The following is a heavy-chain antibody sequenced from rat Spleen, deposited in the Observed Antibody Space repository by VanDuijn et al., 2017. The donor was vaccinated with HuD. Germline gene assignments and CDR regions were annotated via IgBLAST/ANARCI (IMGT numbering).Heavy chain of an antibody. J-gene: IGHJ4*01. CDR3: ARQDSSYVMDA. D-gene: IGHD1-2*01. V-gene: IGHV5-29*01. CDR1: GFTFSNYG. CDR2: IGSSISRT. Sequence: EVQLVESGGGLVQPGRSLKLSCAASGFTFSNYGMAWVCQTPEKGLEWVATIGSSISRTYYRDSVKGRFTVSRDNAKSTLYLQMDSLRSEDTATYYCARQDSSYVMDAWGQGVMVTVSS.